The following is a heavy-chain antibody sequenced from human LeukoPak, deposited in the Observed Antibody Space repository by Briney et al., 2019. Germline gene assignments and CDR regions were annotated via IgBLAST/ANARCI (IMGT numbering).Heavy chain of an antibody. CDR3: TTTYGDYVDWFNP. Sequence: ASVKVSCKASGTTFSHSYMHWVRQAPGQGLEWMGMINPSGGTTSYAQKFQGRVAMTRDTSTNTVYMELSSLRSEDTAVYYCTTTYGDYVDWFNPWGQGALVTVSS. D-gene: IGHD4-17*01. J-gene: IGHJ5*02. CDR1: GTTFSHSY. V-gene: IGHV1-46*01. CDR2: INPSGGTT.